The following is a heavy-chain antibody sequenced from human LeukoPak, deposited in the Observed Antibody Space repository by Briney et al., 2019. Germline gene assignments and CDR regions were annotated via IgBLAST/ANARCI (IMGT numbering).Heavy chain of an antibody. V-gene: IGHV4-39*07. CDR3: ARDFRTYYDFWSGYFS. J-gene: IGHJ5*02. Sequence: SETLSLTCTVSGGSITNTNYYWAWIRQPPGEGLEWIGSVYHSGITYYTPSLKSRVSISVDTSKNQHSLKVTSVTAADTAVYYCARDFRTYYDFWSGYFSWGQGTLVTVSS. CDR2: VYHSGIT. D-gene: IGHD3-3*01. CDR1: GGSITNTNYY.